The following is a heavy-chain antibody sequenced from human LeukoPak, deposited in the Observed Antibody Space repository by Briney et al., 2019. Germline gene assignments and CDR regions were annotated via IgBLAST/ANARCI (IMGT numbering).Heavy chain of an antibody. D-gene: IGHD5-18*01. CDR1: GGSISSSNW. CDR3: ARGRILSDFDY. CDR2: IYHSGST. V-gene: IGHV4-4*02. J-gene: IGHJ4*02. Sequence: ASETLSLTCAVSGGSISSSNWWSWVRQPPGKGLEWIGVIYHSGSTNYNPSLKSRVTISVDTSKNQFSLKLSSVTAADTAVYYCARGRILSDFDYWGQGTLVTVSS.